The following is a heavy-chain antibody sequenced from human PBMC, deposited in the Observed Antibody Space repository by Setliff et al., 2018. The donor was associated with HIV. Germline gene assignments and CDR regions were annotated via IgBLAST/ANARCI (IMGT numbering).Heavy chain of an antibody. CDR3: ARIFGDQGYYYGMDV. CDR2: IIHSENI. CDR1: GGSFSGYY. D-gene: IGHD3-3*01. Sequence: PSETLSLTCAVYGGSFSGYYWSWIRQPPGKRLEWIGEIIHSENINYNPSLKSRVTISMDTSKNQFSLKLSSVIAADTAVYYCARIFGDQGYYYGMDVWGQGTTVTVSS. J-gene: IGHJ6*02. V-gene: IGHV4-34*12.